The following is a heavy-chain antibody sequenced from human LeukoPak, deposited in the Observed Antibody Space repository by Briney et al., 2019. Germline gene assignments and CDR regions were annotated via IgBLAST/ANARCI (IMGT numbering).Heavy chain of an antibody. CDR2: ITSSGGST. CDR1: GFTFSSCD. V-gene: IGHV3-23*01. Sequence: GGSLRLSCAASGFTFSSCDMSWVRQAPGKGLEWVSTITSSGGSTYYADSVKGRFTISRDNSKNTLYLQMNSLRAEDTAVYYCAKSMYASSARFDYWGQGTLVTVSS. CDR3: AKSMYASSARFDY. J-gene: IGHJ4*02. D-gene: IGHD2-8*01.